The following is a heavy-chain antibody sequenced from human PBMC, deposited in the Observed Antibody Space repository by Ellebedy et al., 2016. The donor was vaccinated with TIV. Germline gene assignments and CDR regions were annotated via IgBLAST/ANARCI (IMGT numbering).Heavy chain of an antibody. CDR3: ASSLYSSGWYSGY. CDR2: IYYSGST. CDR1: GGSTSSGDYY. J-gene: IGHJ4*02. V-gene: IGHV4-30-4*01. Sequence: SETLSLTCTVSGGSTSSGDYYRSWIRQPPGKGLEWIGYIYYSGSTYYNPSLKSRVTISVDTSKNQFSLKLSSVTAADTAVYYCASSLYSSGWYSGYWGQGTLVTVSS. D-gene: IGHD6-19*01.